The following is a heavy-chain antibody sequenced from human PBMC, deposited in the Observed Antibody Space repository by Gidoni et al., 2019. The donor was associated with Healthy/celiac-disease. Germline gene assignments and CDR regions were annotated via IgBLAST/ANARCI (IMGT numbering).Heavy chain of an antibody. Sequence: GLEWMGWINPNSGGTNYAQKFQGRVTMTRDTSISTAYMELSRLRSDDTAVYYCARDLDGSYGMVGGMDVWGQGTTVTVSS. CDR3: ARDLDGSYGMVGGMDV. J-gene: IGHJ6*02. V-gene: IGHV1-2*02. D-gene: IGHD5-18*01. CDR2: INPNSGGT.